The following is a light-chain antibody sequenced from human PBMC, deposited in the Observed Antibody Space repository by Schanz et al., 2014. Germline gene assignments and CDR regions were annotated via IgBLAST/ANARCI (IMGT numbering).Light chain of an antibody. J-gene: IGKJ2*01. V-gene: IGKV1-5*01. Sequence: DIQMTQSPSTLSASVGDRVGITCRASQSIGTRLAWYRQKPGKAPKLLIYDASSLDRGVPSRFSGSGSGTEFTLTISRLHPDDFATYYCQQYNSVMYTFGQGTKLEIK. CDR3: QQYNSVMYT. CDR2: DAS. CDR1: QSIGTR.